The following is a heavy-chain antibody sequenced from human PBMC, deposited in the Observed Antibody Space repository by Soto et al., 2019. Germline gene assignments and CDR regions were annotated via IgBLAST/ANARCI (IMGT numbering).Heavy chain of an antibody. CDR1: GGSISSSNW. D-gene: IGHD3-22*01. CDR3: ARLQYYYDSRSYDYYYYGMDV. CDR2: IYHSGST. V-gene: IGHV4-4*02. J-gene: IGHJ6*02. Sequence: QVQLQESGPGLVKPSGTLSLTCAVSGGSISSSNWWSWVRQPPGKGLEWIGEIYHSGSTNYNPSLKSRVTISVDKSKNQFSLKLSSVTAADTAVYYCARLQYYYDSRSYDYYYYGMDVWGQGTTVTVSS.